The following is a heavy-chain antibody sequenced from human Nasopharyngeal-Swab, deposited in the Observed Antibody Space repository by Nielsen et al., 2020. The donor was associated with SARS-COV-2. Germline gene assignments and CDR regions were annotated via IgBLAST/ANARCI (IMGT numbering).Heavy chain of an antibody. CDR1: GGTFSSYA. CDR2: IIPIFGTA. J-gene: IGHJ3*02. D-gene: IGHD1-26*01. V-gene: IGHV1-69*13. Sequence: SVKVSCKASGGTFSSYAISWVRQAPGQGLEWMGGIIPIFGTANYAQKFQGRVTITADESTSTAYMELSSLRSEDTAVYYCARYNLGATPRAFDIWGQGTMVTVPS. CDR3: ARYNLGATPRAFDI.